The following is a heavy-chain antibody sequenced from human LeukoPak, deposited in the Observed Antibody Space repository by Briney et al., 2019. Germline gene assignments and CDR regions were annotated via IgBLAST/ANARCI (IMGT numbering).Heavy chain of an antibody. Sequence: SETLSLTCTVSGDSIIGVYRGWIRQAPGKGLEWIGYINTSGTAIYSPSLKSRVVISIDTSQSRFSLRLSSVTAADTAVYYCARRRGDYGAGEFSFWGQGTLVTVSA. J-gene: IGHJ4*02. CDR2: INTSGTA. D-gene: IGHD3-16*01. CDR3: ARRRGDYGAGEFSF. V-gene: IGHV4-4*09. CDR1: GDSIIGVY.